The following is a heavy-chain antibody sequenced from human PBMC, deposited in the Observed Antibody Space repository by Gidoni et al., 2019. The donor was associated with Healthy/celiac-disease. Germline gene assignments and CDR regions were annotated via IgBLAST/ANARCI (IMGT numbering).Heavy chain of an antibody. CDR1: GGSISSYY. J-gene: IGHJ6*03. V-gene: IGHV4-4*07. CDR3: ASSSYSSSPYYYYYMDV. CDR2: IYTSGGT. Sequence: QVQLQESGPGLVTPSETLSLTCTVSGGSISSYYWSWIRQPAGKGQEWIGRIYTSGGTNYNPSLKSRVTMSVDTSKNQFSLKLSSVTAADTAVYYCASSSYSSSPYYYYYMDVWGKGTTVTVSS. D-gene: IGHD6-6*01.